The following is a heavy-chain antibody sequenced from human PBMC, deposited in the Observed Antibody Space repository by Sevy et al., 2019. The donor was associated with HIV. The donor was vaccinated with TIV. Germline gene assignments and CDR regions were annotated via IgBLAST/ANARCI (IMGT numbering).Heavy chain of an antibody. CDR3: AREGSLRYFDF. D-gene: IGHD3-10*01. CDR2: ISDRGTTI. CDR1: GFTFSDYY. J-gene: IGHJ2*01. V-gene: IGHV3-11*01. Sequence: GGYLRLSCAASGFTFSDYYMSWIRQAPGRGLEWISYISDRGTTIYYADSVKGRFTISRDNAKNSLYLQMNSLRAEDTAVYYSAREGSLRYFDFWGLGTLVTVSS.